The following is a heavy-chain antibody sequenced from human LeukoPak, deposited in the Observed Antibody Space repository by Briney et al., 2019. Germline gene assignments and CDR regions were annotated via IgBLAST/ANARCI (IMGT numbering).Heavy chain of an antibody. CDR2: IYTSGRT. J-gene: IGHJ4*02. D-gene: IGHD3-10*01. Sequence: PSETLSLTCTVSGASINSYYWSWIRQPAGKGLEWIGRIYTSGRTNYNPSLKSRLTMSEDTSKNQFPLKLSSATAADTAVYYCARQTSSGGFDYWGQGTLVTVSS. CDR1: GASINSYY. V-gene: IGHV4-4*07. CDR3: ARQTSSGGFDY.